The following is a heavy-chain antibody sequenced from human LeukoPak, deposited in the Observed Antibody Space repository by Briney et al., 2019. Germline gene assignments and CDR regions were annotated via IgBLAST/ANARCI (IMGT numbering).Heavy chain of an antibody. Sequence: ASVKVSCKPSGYTFTDYYIHWVRQAPGQGPEWMGWINPNSGGSSSAQKFQGRATMTWDTSISTAYMELSSLTSDDTAVYYCTRPGYCTDTSCEGLDYWGQGTLVTVSS. J-gene: IGHJ4*02. D-gene: IGHD2-8*02. CDR3: TRPGYCTDTSCEGLDY. V-gene: IGHV1-2*02. CDR2: INPNSGGS. CDR1: GYTFTDYY.